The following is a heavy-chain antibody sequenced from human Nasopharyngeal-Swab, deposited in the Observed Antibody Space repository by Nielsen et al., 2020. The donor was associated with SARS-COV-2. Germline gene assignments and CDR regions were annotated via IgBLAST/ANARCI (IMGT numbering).Heavy chain of an antibody. J-gene: IGHJ6*02. V-gene: IGHV4-59*13. CDR3: GRGACSMTTCYENVDV. D-gene: IGHD2-2*01. CDR1: GGSISSYY. Sequence: SETLSLTCTVSGGSISSYYWSWIRQPPGKGLEWIGCVDSSGSTNYKPSLKSRVTISVDTSKNQFSLNLSSVTAADTAVYYCGRGACSMTTCYENVDVWGQGTTVTVSS. CDR2: VDSSGST.